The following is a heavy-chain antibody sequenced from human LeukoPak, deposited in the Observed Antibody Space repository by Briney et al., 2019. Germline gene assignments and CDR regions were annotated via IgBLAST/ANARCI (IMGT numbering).Heavy chain of an antibody. CDR3: ARVNYDTSDYDDAFDV. V-gene: IGHV3-9*01. J-gene: IGHJ3*01. D-gene: IGHD3-22*01. CDR2: ISWNSGSI. Sequence: HPGGSLRLSCAASGFTFDDYAMHWVRQAPGKGLEWVSGISWNSGSIGYADSVKGRFTISRDNAKNSLYLQMNSLRAEDTAVYYCARVNYDTSDYDDAFDVWGQGTMVTVSS. CDR1: GFTFDDYA.